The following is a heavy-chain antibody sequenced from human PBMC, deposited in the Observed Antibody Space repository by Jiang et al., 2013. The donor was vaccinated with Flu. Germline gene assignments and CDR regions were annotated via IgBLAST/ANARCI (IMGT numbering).Heavy chain of an antibody. J-gene: IGHJ4*02. Sequence: LLKPSETLSLTCTVSGGSISSYYWSWIRQTPGKGLEWIGEINHSGSTNYNPSLKSRVTISVDTSKNQFSLKLSSVTAADTAVYYCARGRGDYDYWGQGTLVTVSS. CDR2: INHSGST. D-gene: IGHD3-10*01. CDR1: GGSISSYY. V-gene: IGHV4-34*01. CDR3: ARGRGDYDY.